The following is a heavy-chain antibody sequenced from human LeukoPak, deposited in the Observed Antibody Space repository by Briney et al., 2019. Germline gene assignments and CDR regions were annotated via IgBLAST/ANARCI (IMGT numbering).Heavy chain of an antibody. CDR3: ASSSWQQLVPRSDYYYGMDV. V-gene: IGHV1-69*04. Sequence: ASVTVSFKASVGTFSIYAISWVGQAPGQGLEWMGRMIPILGIANYAQKFQGRVTITADKSTSTAYIELSSLRSEDTAVYYCASSSWQQLVPRSDYYYGMDVWGQGTTVTVS. J-gene: IGHJ6*02. CDR1: VGTFSIYA. D-gene: IGHD6-13*01. CDR2: MIPILGIA.